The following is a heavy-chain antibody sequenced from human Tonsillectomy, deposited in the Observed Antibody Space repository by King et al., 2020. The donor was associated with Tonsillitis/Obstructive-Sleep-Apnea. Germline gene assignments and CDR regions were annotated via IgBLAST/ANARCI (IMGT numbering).Heavy chain of an antibody. CDR1: GGSVSSGSYY. CDR2: VYYSGST. V-gene: IGHV4-61*01. Sequence: QLQESGPGLVKPSETLSLTCTVSGGSVSSGSYYWSWIRQPPGKGLEGIGDVYYSGSTNYNPSLKSRVTISDDTSKNQFSLNLCAVTAADTAVYYCARVYFQGEFWSGYPRYFDYWGQGTLVTVSS. CDR3: ARVYFQGEFWSGYPRYFDY. D-gene: IGHD3-3*01. J-gene: IGHJ4*02.